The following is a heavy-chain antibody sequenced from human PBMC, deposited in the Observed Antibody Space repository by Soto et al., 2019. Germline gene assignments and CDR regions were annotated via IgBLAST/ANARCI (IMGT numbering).Heavy chain of an antibody. CDR2: ISHDGSNK. D-gene: IGHD1-26*01. CDR1: GYIFSTFV. V-gene: IGHV3-30*01. CDR3: ALRKTGSYFDY. J-gene: IGHJ4*02. Sequence: PGGSLRLSCAASGYIFSTFVMHWVRQAPGKGPEWVARISHDGSNKYYADSVKGRFSISRDDSKNTVFLHMNSLRAEDTAVYYCALRKTGSYFDYWGQGTLVTVSS.